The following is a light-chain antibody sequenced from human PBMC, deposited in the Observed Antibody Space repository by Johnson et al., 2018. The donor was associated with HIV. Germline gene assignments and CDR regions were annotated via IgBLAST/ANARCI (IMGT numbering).Light chain of an antibody. CDR1: SSNIGNNY. CDR2: ENN. Sequence: QSVLTQPPSVSAAPGQKVTISCSGSSSNIGNNYVSWYQQLPGTAPKLLIYENNMRPSGIPDRFSGSKSGTSATLGITGLQTGDGADYYCGTWDSSLSAHYVFGTGTKITVL. V-gene: IGLV1-51*02. J-gene: IGLJ1*01. CDR3: GTWDSSLSAHYV.